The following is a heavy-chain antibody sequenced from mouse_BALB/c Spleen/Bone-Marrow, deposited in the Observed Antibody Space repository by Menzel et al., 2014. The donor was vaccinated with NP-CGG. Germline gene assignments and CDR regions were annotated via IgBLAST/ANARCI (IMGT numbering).Heavy chain of an antibody. CDR2: ISSGGST. CDR3: ARYDYDGAYAMDY. CDR1: GFTFGSYA. D-gene: IGHD2-4*01. Sequence: EVQLVESGGGLVKPGGSLKLSCAASGFTFGSYAMSWVRQTPEKRLEWVASISSGGSTYYPDSVKGRFTISRDNARNILYLQMSSLRSEDTAMYYCARYDYDGAYAMDYWGQGTSVTVSS. V-gene: IGHV5-6-5*01. J-gene: IGHJ4*01.